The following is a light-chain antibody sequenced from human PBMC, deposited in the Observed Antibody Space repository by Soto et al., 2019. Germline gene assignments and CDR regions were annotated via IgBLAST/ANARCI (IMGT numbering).Light chain of an antibody. V-gene: IGLV2-23*01. J-gene: IGLJ2*01. CDR2: EGS. CDR1: SSDVGSYNL. Sequence: QSALTQPASVSGSPGQSITISCTGTSSDVGSYNLVSWYQQHPGKVPKRMLYEGSKRPSGVPNRFSGSKSGNTASLTISGLQAEDEADYYCCSYAGSSTYVLFGGGTKLTVL. CDR3: CSYAGSSTYVL.